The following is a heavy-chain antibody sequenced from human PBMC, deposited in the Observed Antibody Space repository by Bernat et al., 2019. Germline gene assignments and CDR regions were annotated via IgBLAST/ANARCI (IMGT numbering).Heavy chain of an antibody. CDR2: IKQDGCVQ. V-gene: IGHV3-7*03. CDR1: GFSFSGIW. J-gene: IGHJ1*01. CDR3: ARGYGPEN. D-gene: IGHD2-8*02. Sequence: EVQLVESGGALVQPGGSLRLSCVGSGFSFSGIWMTWVRQAPGKGLEWVANIKQDGCVQHYVDSVKGRFIISRDNTKNSLFLQMNSLRVDDTAVYYCARGYGPENWGQGTLVTVSS.